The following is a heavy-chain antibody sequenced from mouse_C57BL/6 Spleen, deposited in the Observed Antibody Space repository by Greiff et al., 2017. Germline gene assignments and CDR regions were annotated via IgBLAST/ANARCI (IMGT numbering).Heavy chain of an antibody. J-gene: IGHJ4*01. CDR3: TMRPWAMDY. CDR1: GFNIKDDY. CDR2: IDPENGDT. V-gene: IGHV14-4*01. Sequence: VQLQQSGAELVRPGASVKLSCTASGFNIKDDYMHWVKQRPEQGLEWIGWIDPENGDTEYASQFQGKATITADTSSNTAYLQLSSLTSEDTAVYYCTMRPWAMDYWGQGTSVTVSS.